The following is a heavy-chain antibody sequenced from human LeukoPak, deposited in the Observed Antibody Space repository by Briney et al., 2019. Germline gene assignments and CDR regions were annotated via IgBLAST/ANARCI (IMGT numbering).Heavy chain of an antibody. Sequence: SETLSLTCTVSGDSISPYCWTWIRQPAGGGLEWIGRICSSGDTNYNPSLKSRVAMSVDTSKNQFSLKLSSVTAADTAVYYCARGPQISAAVAGAVDIWGQGTMVTVSS. D-gene: IGHD6-19*01. CDR3: ARGPQISAAVAGAVDI. V-gene: IGHV4-4*07. J-gene: IGHJ3*02. CDR2: ICSSGDT. CDR1: GDSISPYC.